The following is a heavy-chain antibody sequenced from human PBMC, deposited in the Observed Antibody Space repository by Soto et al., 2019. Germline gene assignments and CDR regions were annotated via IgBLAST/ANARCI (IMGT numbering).Heavy chain of an antibody. V-gene: IGHV1-3*05. CDR2: INAGNGNT. J-gene: IGHJ4*02. CDR3: ARAVAVPADFDY. CDR1: GYTFTSYA. Sequence: QVQLVQSGAEEKKPGASVKVSCKASGYTFTSYAMHWVRQAPGQRLEWMGWINAGNGNTKYSQKFQGRVTITRGTSASTAYMELSILRSEDTAVYYCARAVAVPADFDYWGQGTLVTVSS. D-gene: IGHD6-19*01.